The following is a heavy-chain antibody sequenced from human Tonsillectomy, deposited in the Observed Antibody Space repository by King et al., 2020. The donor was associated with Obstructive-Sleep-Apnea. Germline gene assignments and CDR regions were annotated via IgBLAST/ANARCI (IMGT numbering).Heavy chain of an antibody. V-gene: IGHV3-7*01. D-gene: IGHD3-9*01. CDR1: GFRYSSSW. Sequence: VHLVEAGGGLFQPGVSLRLSWAASGFRYSSSWISWVRQAPGQGLEWVANMRPEGGDMYYVDSVKGRFTISRDNANNSLYLQMNTLRAEDTAIYYCTRDYASTGTTGFYGIDFWGQGTLVSVSS. CDR2: MRPEGGDM. J-gene: IGHJ4*02. CDR3: TRDYASTGTTGFYGIDF.